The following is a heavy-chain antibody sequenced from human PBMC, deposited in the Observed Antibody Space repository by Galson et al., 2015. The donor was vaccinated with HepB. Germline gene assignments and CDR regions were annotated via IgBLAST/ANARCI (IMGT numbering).Heavy chain of an antibody. CDR3: ARDVRYSFEM. V-gene: IGHV1-18*01. D-gene: IGHD4-17*01. CDR2: ISTNSGNT. Sequence: SVKVSCKASGYTFTRNGISWVRQAPGQGLEWMGGISTNSGNTYYAQKFQDRLIMTTERSTSTAYMELKSLTSDDTAFYYCARDVRYSFEMWGQGTMVTVSS. CDR1: GYTFTRNG. J-gene: IGHJ3*02.